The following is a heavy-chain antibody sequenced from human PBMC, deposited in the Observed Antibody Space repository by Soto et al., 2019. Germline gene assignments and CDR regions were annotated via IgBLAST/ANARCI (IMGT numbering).Heavy chain of an antibody. Sequence: QVQLQESGPGLVKPSETLSLTCTVSGGSISSYYWSWIRQPPGKGLEWIGYIYYSGSTNYNPSLKSRVTISVDTSKNQFSLKLSSVTAGDTAVYYCARGGVVPDYWGQGTLVTVSS. D-gene: IGHD2-15*01. CDR3: ARGGVVPDY. CDR2: IYYSGST. V-gene: IGHV4-59*01. CDR1: GGSISSYY. J-gene: IGHJ4*02.